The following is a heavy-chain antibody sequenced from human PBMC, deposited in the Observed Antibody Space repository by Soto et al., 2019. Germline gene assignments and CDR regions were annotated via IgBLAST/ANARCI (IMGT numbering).Heavy chain of an antibody. CDR1: GYTFTSYA. Sequence: ASVKVSCKASGYTFTSYAMHWVRQAPGQRLEWMGWINAGNGNTKYSQKFQGRVTITRDTSASTAYMELSSLRSEDTAVYYCARDGGHPPVAAAVHFDYWGQGTLVTVSS. CDR3: ARDGGHPPVAAAVHFDY. CDR2: INAGNGNT. V-gene: IGHV1-3*01. J-gene: IGHJ4*02. D-gene: IGHD2-15*01.